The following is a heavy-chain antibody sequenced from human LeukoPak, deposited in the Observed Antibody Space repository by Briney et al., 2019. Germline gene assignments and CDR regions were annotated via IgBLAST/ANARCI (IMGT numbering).Heavy chain of an antibody. CDR2: IHYTGTS. D-gene: IGHD2-15*01. Sequence: PSETLSLTCSVSRHPISSGDYYWSSIPKQPGKGQEWIGVIHYTGTSYFSPSLKSRVSISLDTSRNQFSLKLRSVTAADAAIYDFASQMVGGFFAYWGQGTLVTVSS. J-gene: IGHJ4*02. CDR1: RHPISSGDYY. V-gene: IGHV4-31*03. CDR3: ASQMVGGFFAY.